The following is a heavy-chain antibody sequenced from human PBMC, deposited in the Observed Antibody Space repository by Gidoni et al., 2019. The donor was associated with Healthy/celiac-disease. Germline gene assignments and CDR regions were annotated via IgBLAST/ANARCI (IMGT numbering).Heavy chain of an antibody. V-gene: IGHV3-30*03. J-gene: IGHJ4*02. Sequence: QVQLVESGGGVVQPGRSLRLSCAASGFTFSSYGMHWARQAPGKGLEWVAVISYDGSNKYYAASVKGRFTISRDNSKNTLYLQMNSLRAEDTAVYYCARDPATDSSGYYYVTFDYWGQGTLVTVSS. D-gene: IGHD3-22*01. CDR2: ISYDGSNK. CDR1: GFTFSSYG. CDR3: ARDPATDSSGYYYVTFDY.